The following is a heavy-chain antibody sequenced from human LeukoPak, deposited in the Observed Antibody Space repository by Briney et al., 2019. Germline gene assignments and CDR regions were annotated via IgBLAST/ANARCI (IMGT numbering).Heavy chain of an antibody. CDR3: ARESWSYDFWSGPNWFDP. J-gene: IGHJ5*02. Sequence: GSSVEVSCKASGGTFSSYAISWVRQAPGQGLEWMGWINPNSGGTNYAQKFQGRVTMTRDTSISTAYMELSRLRSDDTAVYFCARESWSYDFWSGPNWFDPWGQGTLVTVSS. V-gene: IGHV1-2*02. D-gene: IGHD3-3*01. CDR2: INPNSGGT. CDR1: GGTFSSYA.